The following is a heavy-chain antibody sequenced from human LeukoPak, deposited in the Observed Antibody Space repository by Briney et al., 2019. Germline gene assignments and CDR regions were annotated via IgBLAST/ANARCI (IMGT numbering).Heavy chain of an antibody. CDR3: AREPATVTTWVYAFDI. CDR1: GGTFSSYA. CDR2: IIPIFGTA. D-gene: IGHD4-17*01. V-gene: IGHV1-69*13. J-gene: IGHJ3*02. Sequence: GASVKVSCKAPGGTFSSYAISWVRQAPGQGLEWMGGIIPIFGTANYAQKFQGRVTITADESTSTAYMELSSLRSEDTAVYYCAREPATVTTWVYAFDIWGQGTMVTVSS.